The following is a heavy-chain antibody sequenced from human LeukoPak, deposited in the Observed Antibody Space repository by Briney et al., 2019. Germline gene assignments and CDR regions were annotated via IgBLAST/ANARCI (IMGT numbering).Heavy chain of an antibody. D-gene: IGHD6-6*01. CDR1: GFTFSSYS. J-gene: IGHJ4*02. Sequence: GGSLRLSCAASGFTFSSYSMNWVRQAPGKGLEWVSYISSSSSTIYYADSVKGRFTISRDNAKNTLYLQMNSLRAEDTAVYYCAKEGSSSSRGGFDYWGQGTLVTVSS. CDR3: AKEGSSSSRGGFDY. CDR2: ISSSSSTI. V-gene: IGHV3-48*04.